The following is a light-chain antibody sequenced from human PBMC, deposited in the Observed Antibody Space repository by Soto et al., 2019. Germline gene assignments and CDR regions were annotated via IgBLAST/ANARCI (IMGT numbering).Light chain of an antibody. V-gene: IGKV3D-15*02. Sequence: EIVMTQSPATLSVSPGERATLSCRASRSVNSNLAWYQQKPGQAPCLLIYGASTRATGIPATFSGSVSGTEFTLTISSLQSEDFAVYYCQQYIDSPTFGQGTKVEIK. CDR3: QQYIDSPT. CDR1: RSVNSN. J-gene: IGKJ1*01. CDR2: GAS.